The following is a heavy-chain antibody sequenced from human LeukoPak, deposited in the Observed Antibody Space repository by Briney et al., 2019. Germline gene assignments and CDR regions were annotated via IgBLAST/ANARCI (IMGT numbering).Heavy chain of an antibody. CDR2: IYYSGST. CDR3: ARLAYGSGSYYGDNWFDP. CDR1: GVSISSYY. D-gene: IGHD3-10*01. V-gene: IGHV4-59*01. J-gene: IGHJ5*02. Sequence: SETLSLTCTVSGVSISSYYWSWIRQPPGKGLEWIGDIYYSGSTNYNPSLKSRVTISVDTSKNQFSLKLSSVTAADTAVYYCARLAYGSGSYYGDNWFDPWGQGTLVTVSS.